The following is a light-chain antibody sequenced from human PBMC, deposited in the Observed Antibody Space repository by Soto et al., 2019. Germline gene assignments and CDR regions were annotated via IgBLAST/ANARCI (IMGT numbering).Light chain of an antibody. V-gene: IGKV3-15*01. CDR2: GAS. CDR3: QEYNNWPALT. CDR1: QSVSSN. J-gene: IGKJ4*01. Sequence: EIVMTQSPATLSVSPGERATLSCRANQSVSSNLAWYQQQPGQAPRLLISGASTRATGIPDRFSGSGSGTEFTLTISSLPSEDFAVYYCQEYNNWPALTYGGGAKV.